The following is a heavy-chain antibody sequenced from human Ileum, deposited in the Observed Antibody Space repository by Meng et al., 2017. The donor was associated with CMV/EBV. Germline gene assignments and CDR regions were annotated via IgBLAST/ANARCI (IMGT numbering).Heavy chain of an antibody. CDR1: GFTFSAYA. Sequence: EVQLLESGGNFLQPGGSLRLSCAASGFTFSAYAMTWVRQAPGKGLEWVSTISGSGADTYYADSVKGRFTISRDNSKNTVYLQMTSLRGEDTAIYYCAPNHWGQGTLVTVSS. J-gene: IGHJ5*02. CDR3: APNH. V-gene: IGHV3-23*01. CDR2: ISGSGADT.